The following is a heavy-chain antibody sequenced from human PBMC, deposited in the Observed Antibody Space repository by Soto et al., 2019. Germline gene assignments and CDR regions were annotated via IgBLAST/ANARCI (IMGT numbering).Heavy chain of an antibody. V-gene: IGHV3-33*08. J-gene: IGHJ6*02. D-gene: IGHD2-15*01. CDR2: IWYDGSNK. CDR1: GFTFNPYG. Sequence: QVQLVESGGGVVQPGGSLRLSCTPSGFTFNPYGMHWVRQAPGKGREWVEIIWYDGSNKYYADSVKGRFTISRDNSKNTLYLQMNSLRAEDTALYYCARADCTGAYCYSWPFNYGVDVWGQGTTVTVSS. CDR3: ARADCTGAYCYSWPFNYGVDV.